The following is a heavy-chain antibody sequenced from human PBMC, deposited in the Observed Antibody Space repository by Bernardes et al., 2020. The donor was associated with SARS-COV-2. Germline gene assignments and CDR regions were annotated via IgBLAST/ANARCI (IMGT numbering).Heavy chain of an antibody. J-gene: IGHJ4*02. CDR1: GGSLSSSSYY. CDR3: ARHGRDTIFGVVIILGGFDY. D-gene: IGHD3-3*01. Sequence: SETLSLTCSVSGGSLSSSSYYWGWIRQPPGKGLEWIWTMYNSGSTYHNPSLKSRASISIDTSKNQVSLRLQSVTAADTAVYYCARHGRDTIFGVVIILGGFDYLGQGTLVTVSS. CDR2: MYNSGST. V-gene: IGHV4-39*01.